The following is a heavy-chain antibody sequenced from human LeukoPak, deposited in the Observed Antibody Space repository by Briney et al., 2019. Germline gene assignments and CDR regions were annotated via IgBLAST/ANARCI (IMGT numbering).Heavy chain of an antibody. D-gene: IGHD6-13*01. CDR2: ICGSGGST. J-gene: IGHJ3*02. CDR1: IFSFSRLA. V-gene: IGHV3-23*01. Sequence: GGSLRLPCAFSIFSFSRLAMLCVPQAPGKGLEEVIAICGSGGSTDYADSVKVRFSISRDNSNNTMYVQMNSLRAKDTAVYFCAKDRDGHGSRWYNAFDMWGQGTMVIVSS. CDR3: AKDRDGHGSRWYNAFDM.